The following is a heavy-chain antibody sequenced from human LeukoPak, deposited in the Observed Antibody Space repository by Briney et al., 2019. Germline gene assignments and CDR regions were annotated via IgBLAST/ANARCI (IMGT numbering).Heavy chain of an antibody. J-gene: IGHJ4*02. CDR2: ISGSGGST. Sequence: GGSLRLSCAASGFTFSSYAMSWVRQAPGKGLEWVSDISGSGGSTYYADSVKGRFTISRDNSKNTLYLQMNSLRAEDTAVYFCARGGYFSFDYWGQGTLVTVSS. CDR1: GFTFSSYA. D-gene: IGHD2/OR15-2a*01. CDR3: ARGGYFSFDY. V-gene: IGHV3-23*01.